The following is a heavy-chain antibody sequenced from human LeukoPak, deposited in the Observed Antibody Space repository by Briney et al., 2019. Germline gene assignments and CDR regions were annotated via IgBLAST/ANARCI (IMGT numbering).Heavy chain of an antibody. J-gene: IGHJ5*02. V-gene: IGHV4-39*07. CDR2: IYYSGST. Sequence: SETLSLTCTVSGGSISSSSYYWGWIRQPPGKGLEWIGSIYYSGSTNYNPSLKSRVTMSVDTSKNQFSLKLSSVTAADTAVYYCARSAMPMLGFGELFAVSLSYNWFDPWGQGTLVTVSS. CDR3: ARSAMPMLGFGELFAVSLSYNWFDP. D-gene: IGHD3-10*01. CDR1: GGSISSSSYY.